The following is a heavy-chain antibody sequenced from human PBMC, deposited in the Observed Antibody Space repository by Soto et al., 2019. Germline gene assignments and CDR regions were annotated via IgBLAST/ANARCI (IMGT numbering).Heavy chain of an antibody. CDR2: INHSGST. Sequence: SETLSLTCAVYGGSFSGYYWSWIRQPPGKGLEWIGEINHSGSTNYNPSLKSRVTISVDTSKNQFSLKLSSVTAADTAVYYCARGLNNDFWRPSYYLDVWGKGTTVTVSS. CDR3: ARGLNNDFWRPSYYLDV. J-gene: IGHJ6*03. CDR1: GGSFSGYY. V-gene: IGHV4-34*01. D-gene: IGHD3-3*01.